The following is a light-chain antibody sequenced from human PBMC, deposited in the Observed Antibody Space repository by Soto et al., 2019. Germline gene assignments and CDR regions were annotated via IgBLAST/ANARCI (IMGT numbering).Light chain of an antibody. CDR3: QQSET. CDR1: QSVSSSY. V-gene: IGKV3-20*01. CDR2: GAS. J-gene: IGKJ1*01. Sequence: IVLTDSPGALSFLPCVTTTLSCRASQSVSSSYLAWYQQKPGQAPRLLIYGASSRATGIPDRFSGSGSGTDFTLTISRLEPEDFAVYYCQQSETFGQGTKVDIK.